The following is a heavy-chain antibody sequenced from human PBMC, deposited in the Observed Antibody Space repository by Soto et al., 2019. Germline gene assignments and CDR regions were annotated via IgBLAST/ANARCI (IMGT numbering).Heavy chain of an antibody. Sequence: QVQLVQSGPEVKRPGSSVKVSCKTSGGIFKNFDIGWVRQSPGQGLEWMGEIIPLFNATNNAQKFRGRVTVTAEESTRTAYMELTRLTYDDTAVYFCAINAERNAQKFDFWGQVTLVTVSS. CDR3: AINAERNAQKFDF. J-gene: IGHJ4*02. CDR2: IIPLFNAT. CDR1: GGIFKNFD. D-gene: IGHD2-2*01. V-gene: IGHV1-69*01.